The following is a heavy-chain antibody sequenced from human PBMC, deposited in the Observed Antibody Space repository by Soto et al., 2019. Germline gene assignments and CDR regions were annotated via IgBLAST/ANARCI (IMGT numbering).Heavy chain of an antibody. CDR2: ISAYNGNT. D-gene: IGHD6-13*01. V-gene: IGHV1-18*01. CDR3: AGVIAAAADFDY. CDR1: GYTFTSYG. Sequence: QVQLVQSGAEVKKPGASVKVSCKASGYTFTSYGISWVRQAPGQGLEWMGWISAYNGNTNYAQKLQGRVTMTPDTSTNTAYMELSNLRSDDTSGYYCAGVIAAAADFDYWGKGTLVTVSP. J-gene: IGHJ4*02.